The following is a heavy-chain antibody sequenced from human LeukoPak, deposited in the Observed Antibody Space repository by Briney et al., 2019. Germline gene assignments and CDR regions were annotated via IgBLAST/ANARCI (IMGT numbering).Heavy chain of an antibody. J-gene: IGHJ4*02. V-gene: IGHV4-39*01. D-gene: IGHD5-18*01. CDR3: ARLRGGVQLWGD. CDR1: GGSITSNSYS. CDR2: LSHAGTN. Sequence: SETLSLTCTASGGSITSNSYSWGWIRQPPGKGLQWIVTLSHAGTNYYNPSLKSRVTMPVDRSKNQFSLKLTSVTATDTAVYYCARLRGGVQLWGDWGQGTLVTVSS.